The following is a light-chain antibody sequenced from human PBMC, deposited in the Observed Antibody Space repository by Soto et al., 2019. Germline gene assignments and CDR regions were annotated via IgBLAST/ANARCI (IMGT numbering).Light chain of an antibody. Sequence: QSVLTQPPSASGTPGQRVTISCSGSSSNIGSDFVYWYQQLPGTAPKLLIYHNYQRPSGVPDRFSGYKSGTSGSLAIGDLRFEDGADYYCSAWDVSLSAYVFGAGTELTVL. CDR1: SSNIGSDF. J-gene: IGLJ1*01. CDR3: SAWDVSLSAYV. CDR2: HNY. V-gene: IGLV1-47*01.